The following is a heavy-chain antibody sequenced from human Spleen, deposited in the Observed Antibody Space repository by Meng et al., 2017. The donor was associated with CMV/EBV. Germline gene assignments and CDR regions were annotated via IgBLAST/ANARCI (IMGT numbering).Heavy chain of an antibody. J-gene: IGHJ3*01. CDR2: INGSGGST. CDR1: GFTFSTYA. D-gene: IGHD7-27*01. Sequence: GESLKISCEASGFTFSTYARRWVRQAPGKGLEWVSAINGSGGSTYYADSVKGRFTISRDNSKNTLYLQMNSLRAEDSAVYYCAKNQPGASAFDFWGQGTMVTVSS. V-gene: IGHV3-23*01. CDR3: AKNQPGASAFDF.